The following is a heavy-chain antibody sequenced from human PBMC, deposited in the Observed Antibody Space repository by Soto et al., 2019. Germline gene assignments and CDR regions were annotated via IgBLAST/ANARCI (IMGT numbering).Heavy chain of an antibody. V-gene: IGHV3-23*01. Sequence: GGSLRLSCAASGFTFSSYAMSWVRQAPGKGLEWVSAISGSGGSTYYADSVKGRFTISRDNSKNTLYLQMNSLRAEDTAVYYCAKGGTPGYGDYNDGYYYYGMDVWGQGTTVTVSS. D-gene: IGHD4-17*01. J-gene: IGHJ6*02. CDR3: AKGGTPGYGDYNDGYYYYGMDV. CDR1: GFTFSSYA. CDR2: ISGSGGST.